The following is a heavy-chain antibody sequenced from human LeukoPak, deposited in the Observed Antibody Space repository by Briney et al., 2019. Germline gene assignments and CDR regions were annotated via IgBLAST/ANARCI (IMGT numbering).Heavy chain of an antibody. V-gene: IGHV3-21*01. CDR1: GFTFSSYS. D-gene: IGHD4-17*01. Sequence: GGSLRLSCAASGFTFSSYSMNWVRQAPGKGLDWVSSISSSSSYIYYADSVKGRFTISRDNAKNSLYLQMNSLRAEDTAVYYCARVTDYGDYLDAFDIWGQGTMVTVSS. J-gene: IGHJ3*02. CDR2: ISSSSSYI. CDR3: ARVTDYGDYLDAFDI.